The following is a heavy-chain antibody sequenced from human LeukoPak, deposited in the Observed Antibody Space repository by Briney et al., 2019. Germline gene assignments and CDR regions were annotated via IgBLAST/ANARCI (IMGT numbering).Heavy chain of an antibody. CDR2: IYYSGST. D-gene: IGHD7-27*01. Sequence: PSETLSLTCTVSGGSISSYYWSWIRQPPGKGLEWIGYIYYSGSTNYNPSLKSRVTISVDTSKNQFSLKLSSVTAADTAVYYCARTLVTGGSLAFDYWGQGTLVTVSS. CDR1: GGSISSYY. J-gene: IGHJ4*02. V-gene: IGHV4-59*01. CDR3: ARTLVTGGSLAFDY.